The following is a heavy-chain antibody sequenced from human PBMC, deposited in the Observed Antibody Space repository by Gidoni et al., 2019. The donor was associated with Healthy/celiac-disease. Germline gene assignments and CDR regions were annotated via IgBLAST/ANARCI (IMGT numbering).Heavy chain of an antibody. J-gene: IGHJ1*01. V-gene: IGHV1-69*01. Sequence: HVQLLHFGSEFKKPGSSVKGSCQASVGTFRSYAISWVRQALGQGLEWMGGISPIVGTASFAWKSQGRVKNTADEVTSTAYRELSSLRSEDKAVYYGANKAPITMIVVPYGPFQHWGKGTLVTVSS. CDR2: ISPIVGTA. CDR3: ANKAPITMIVVPYGPFQH. D-gene: IGHD3-22*01. CDR1: VGTFRSYA.